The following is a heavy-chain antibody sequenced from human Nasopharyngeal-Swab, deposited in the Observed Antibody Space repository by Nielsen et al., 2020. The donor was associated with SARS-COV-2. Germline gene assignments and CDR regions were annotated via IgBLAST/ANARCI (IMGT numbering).Heavy chain of an antibody. CDR2: ISHSGLAI. J-gene: IGHJ6*02. CDR1: GYSFRTYG. Sequence: GESLKISCVASGYSFRTYGMNWVRQAPGKGLEWVSYISHSGLAIYYVDSVEGRFTISRDNAKNSLYLQMNSLRDEDTAVYYCARDRRTEYGMDVWGQGTTVTVSS. V-gene: IGHV3-48*02. D-gene: IGHD1-14*01. CDR3: ARDRRTEYGMDV.